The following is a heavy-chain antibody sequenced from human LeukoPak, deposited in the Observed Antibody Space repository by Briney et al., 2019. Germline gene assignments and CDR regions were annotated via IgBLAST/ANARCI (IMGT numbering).Heavy chain of an antibody. D-gene: IGHD1-26*01. Sequence: ASVKVSCKASGYTFTSYDINWVRQATGQGLEWMGWMNPNSGNTGYAQKFQGRVTMTRNTSIRTAYMELSRLRSDDTAVYYCARDLVGPTTFRSDVWGQGTTVTVSS. CDR2: MNPNSGNT. J-gene: IGHJ6*02. V-gene: IGHV1-8*01. CDR1: GYTFTSYD. CDR3: ARDLVGPTTFRSDV.